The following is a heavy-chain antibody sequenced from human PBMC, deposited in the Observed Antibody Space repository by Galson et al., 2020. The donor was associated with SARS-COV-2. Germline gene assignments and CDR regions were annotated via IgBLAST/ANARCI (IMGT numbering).Heavy chain of an antibody. CDR3: ARGGIHYYDSSGYYFDY. D-gene: IGHD3-22*01. CDR2: IYPGDSDT. Sequence: GESLKISCKGSGYSFTSYWIGWVRQMPGKGLEWMGIIYPGDSDTRYSPSFQGQVTISADKSLSTAYLQWSSLKASDTAMYYCARGGIHYYDSSGYYFDYWGQGTLVTVSS. CDR1: GYSFTSYW. J-gene: IGHJ4*02. V-gene: IGHV5-51*01.